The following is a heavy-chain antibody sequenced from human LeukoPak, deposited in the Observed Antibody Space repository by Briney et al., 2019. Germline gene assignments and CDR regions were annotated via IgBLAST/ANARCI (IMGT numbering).Heavy chain of an antibody. CDR1: GFMFSYYA. Sequence: GGSLRLSCAASGFMFSYYAVSWVRQAPGKGLEWVSTISGSGGSTYYADSVKGRFTISRDNFENTLYLQMNSLRAEDTAVYYCGTPQTTDHAFDIWGQGTMVTVSS. CDR3: GTPQTTDHAFDI. J-gene: IGHJ3*02. D-gene: IGHD4-17*01. V-gene: IGHV3-23*01. CDR2: ISGSGGST.